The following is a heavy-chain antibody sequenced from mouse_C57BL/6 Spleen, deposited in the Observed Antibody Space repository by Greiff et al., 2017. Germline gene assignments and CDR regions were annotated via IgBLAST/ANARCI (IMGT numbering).Heavy chain of an antibody. Sequence: VKLQQPGAELVKPGASVKMSCKASGYTFTSYWITWVKQRPGQGLEWIGDIYPGSGSTNYNEKFKSKATLTVDTSSSTAYMPLSSLTSEDSAVYYCARVGYDYDGGYAMDYWGQGTSVTVSS. CDR3: ARVGYDYDGGYAMDY. CDR2: IYPGSGST. D-gene: IGHD2-4*01. V-gene: IGHV1-55*01. CDR1: GYTFTSYW. J-gene: IGHJ4*01.